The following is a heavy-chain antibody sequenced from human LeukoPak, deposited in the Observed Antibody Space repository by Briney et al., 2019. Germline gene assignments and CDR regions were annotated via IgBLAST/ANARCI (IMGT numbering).Heavy chain of an antibody. CDR3: ARGNVVEYYDFWSGPLGGYYMDV. CDR1: GYTFTSYG. Sequence: ASVKVSCKASGYTFTSYGISWVRQAPGQGLEWMGWISAYNGNTNYAQKLQGRVTMTTDTSTNTAYMELRSLRSDDTAVYYCARGNVVEYYDFWSGPLGGYYMDVWGKGTTVTVSS. J-gene: IGHJ6*03. V-gene: IGHV1-18*01. D-gene: IGHD3-3*01. CDR2: ISAYNGNT.